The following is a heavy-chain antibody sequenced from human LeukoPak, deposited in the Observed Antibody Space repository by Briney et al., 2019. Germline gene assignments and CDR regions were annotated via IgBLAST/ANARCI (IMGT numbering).Heavy chain of an antibody. CDR2: ISWNSGSI. CDR1: GFTFDDYA. J-gene: IGHJ3*02. Sequence: PGGSLRLSCAASGFTFDDYAMHWVRQAPGKGLEWVSGISWNSGSIGYADSVKGRFTISRDNAKNTLYLQMNSLRAEDTAIYYCVREDNAFNIWGQGTLVTVSS. CDR3: VREDNAFNI. V-gene: IGHV3-9*01.